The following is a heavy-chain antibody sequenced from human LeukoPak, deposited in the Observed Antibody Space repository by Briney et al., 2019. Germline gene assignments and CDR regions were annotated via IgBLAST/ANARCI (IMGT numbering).Heavy chain of an antibody. D-gene: IGHD2-21*02. Sequence: KPSETLSLTCSVSGDLYGRGHESGIRQSAGKGLEWIGRIYKSGSTNYNPSFRSRVTMSVDTSTNQFSLNVTSVNAADTAVYYCAREEYSQDSDGYSCDFLYWGQGSLVTVSS. CDR3: AREEYSQDSDGYSCDFLY. V-gene: IGHV4-4*07. J-gene: IGHJ4*02. CDR2: IYKSGST. CDR1: GDLYGRGH.